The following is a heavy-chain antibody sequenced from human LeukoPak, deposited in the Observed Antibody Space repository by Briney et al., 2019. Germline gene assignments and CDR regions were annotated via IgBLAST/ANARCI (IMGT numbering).Heavy chain of an antibody. D-gene: IGHD1-14*01. J-gene: IGHJ6*03. Sequence: ASVKVSCKASGYTFTGYYMHWVRQAPGQGLEWMGWINPNSGGTNYAQKFQGRVTMTRDTSISTAHMELSSLRSDDTAVYYCARGVAGVYFYYYMDVWGKGTTVTVSS. CDR3: ARGVAGVYFYYYMDV. CDR1: GYTFTGYY. CDR2: INPNSGGT. V-gene: IGHV1-2*02.